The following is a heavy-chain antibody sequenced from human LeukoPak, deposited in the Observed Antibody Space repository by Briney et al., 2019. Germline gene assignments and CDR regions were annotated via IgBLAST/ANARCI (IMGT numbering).Heavy chain of an antibody. CDR1: GGTFSSYA. D-gene: IGHD2-2*01. CDR3: ARGGVVVVPAAE. V-gene: IGHV1-69*11. CDR2: IIPILGTA. Sequence: SVKVSCKASGGTFSSYAISWVRQAPGQGLEWMGRIIPILGTANYAQKFQGRVTITADESTSTAYMELSSLRSEDTAVYYCARGGVVVVPAAEWGQGTLVTVSS. J-gene: IGHJ4*02.